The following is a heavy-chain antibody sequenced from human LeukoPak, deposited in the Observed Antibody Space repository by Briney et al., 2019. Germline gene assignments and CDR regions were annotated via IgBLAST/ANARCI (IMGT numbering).Heavy chain of an antibody. CDR3: ARGGDSSSWYYFDY. CDR1: GFTFSSYA. D-gene: IGHD6-13*01. V-gene: IGHV3-30-3*01. Sequence: GGSLRLSCAASGFTFSSYAMHWVRQAPGKGLEWVAVISYDGSNNYYADSVKGRFTISRDNSKNTLYLQMNSLRAEDTAVYYCARGGDSSSWYYFDYWGQGTLVTVSS. CDR2: ISYDGSNN. J-gene: IGHJ4*02.